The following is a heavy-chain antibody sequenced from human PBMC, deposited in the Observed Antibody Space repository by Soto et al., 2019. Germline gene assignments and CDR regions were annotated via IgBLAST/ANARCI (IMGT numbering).Heavy chain of an antibody. V-gene: IGHV1-18*04. CDR1: GYTFTSYG. CDR3: ARVPQYYYGSGSYGFHWFDP. CDR2: ISAYNGNT. J-gene: IGHJ5*02. Sequence: ASVKVSCKASGYTFTSYGISWVRQAPGQGLEWMGWISAYNGNTNYAQKLQGRVTMTTDTSTSTAYMELRSLRSDDTAVYYCARVPQYYYGSGSYGFHWFDPWGQGTLVTSPQ. D-gene: IGHD3-10*01.